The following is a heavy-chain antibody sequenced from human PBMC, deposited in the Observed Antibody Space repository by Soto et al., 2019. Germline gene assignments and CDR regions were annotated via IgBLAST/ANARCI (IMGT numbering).Heavy chain of an antibody. CDR1: GYTFSSYA. J-gene: IGHJ4*02. V-gene: IGHV1-3*01. CDR2: INAGYGNT. Sequence: ASVKVSCKASGYTFSSYAMHWARQAPGQRLEWMGWINAGYGNTKSSQKFQDRVTISRDTSASTAYMELTSLRSEDTAVYYCARDTGDGTFDFWGQGTLVTVSS. CDR3: ARDTGDGTFDF. D-gene: IGHD1-1*01.